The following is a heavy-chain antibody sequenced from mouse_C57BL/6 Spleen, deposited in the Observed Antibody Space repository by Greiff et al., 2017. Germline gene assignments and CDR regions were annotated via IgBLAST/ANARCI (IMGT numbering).Heavy chain of an antibody. Sequence: VQLQQPGAELVRPGSSVKLSCKASGYTFTSYWMDWVKQRPGQGLEWIGNIYPSDSETHYNQKFKDKATLTVDKSSSTAYMQLSSLTSEDSAVYYCARGNLYYGNHYFDYWGQGTTLTVSS. CDR1: GYTFTSYW. D-gene: IGHD2-1*01. CDR3: ARGNLYYGNHYFDY. CDR2: IYPSDSET. V-gene: IGHV1-61*01. J-gene: IGHJ2*01.